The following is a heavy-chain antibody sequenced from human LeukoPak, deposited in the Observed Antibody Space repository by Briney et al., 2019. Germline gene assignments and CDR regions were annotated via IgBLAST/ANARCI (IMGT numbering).Heavy chain of an antibody. CDR1: GFTFSSYS. CDR3: ARDSGYYDFWSGYYLSSDYYYGMDV. V-gene: IGHV3-48*01. D-gene: IGHD3-3*01. CDR2: ISSSSSTI. J-gene: IGHJ6*02. Sequence: GGSLRLSCAASGFTFSSYSMNWVRQAPGKGLEWVSYISSSSSTIYYADSVKGRFTISRDNAKNSLYLQMNSLRAEDTAVYYCARDSGYYDFWSGYYLSSDYYYGMDVWGQGTTVTVSS.